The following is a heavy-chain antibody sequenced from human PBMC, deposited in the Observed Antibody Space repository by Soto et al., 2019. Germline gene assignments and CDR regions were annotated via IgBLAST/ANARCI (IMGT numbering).Heavy chain of an antibody. CDR2: ISAYNGNT. V-gene: IGHV1-18*01. J-gene: IGHJ6*02. Sequence: QVQLVQSGAEVKKPGASVKVSCKASGYTFTSYGISWVRQAPGQGLEWMGWISAYNGNTNYAQKLQGRVTMTTDTSTSTAYMEMRSLRSDDTAVYYCAREGYYDSSGYQYGMDVWGQGTTVTVSS. D-gene: IGHD3-22*01. CDR3: AREGYYDSSGYQYGMDV. CDR1: GYTFTSYG.